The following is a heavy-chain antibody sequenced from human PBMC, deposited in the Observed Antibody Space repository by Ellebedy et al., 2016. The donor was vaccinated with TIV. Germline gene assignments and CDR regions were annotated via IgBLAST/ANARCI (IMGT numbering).Heavy chain of an antibody. CDR1: GSTFSAYA. D-gene: IGHD3-10*01. V-gene: IGHV3-30-3*01. CDR3: ARERRGFEY. Sequence: GESLKISCAAPGSTFSAYAMHWVRQAPGKGLEWVAVISFDGSNKYYADSVKGRFTISRDNSKDRLYLQMNSLRVEDTAMYYCARERRGFEYWGQGALVTVSS. J-gene: IGHJ4*02. CDR2: ISFDGSNK.